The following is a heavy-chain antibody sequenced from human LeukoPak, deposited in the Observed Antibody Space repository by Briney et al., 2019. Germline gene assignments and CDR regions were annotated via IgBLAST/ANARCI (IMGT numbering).Heavy chain of an antibody. CDR2: IIPILGIA. J-gene: IGHJ4*02. V-gene: IGHV1-69*04. CDR3: AKRLGITIGYFDY. Sequence: GASVKVSCKASGGTFSSYAISWVRQAPGQGLEWMGRIIPILGIANYAQKFQGRVTITADKSTSTAYMELSSLRSEDTAVYYCAKRLGITIGYFDYWGQGTLVTVSS. D-gene: IGHD3-10*01. CDR1: GGTFSSYA.